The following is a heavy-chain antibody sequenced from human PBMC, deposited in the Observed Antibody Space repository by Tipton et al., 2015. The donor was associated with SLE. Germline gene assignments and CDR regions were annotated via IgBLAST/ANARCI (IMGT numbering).Heavy chain of an antibody. CDR2: IYYSGST. D-gene: IGHD6-13*01. Sequence: GLVKPSETLYLTCTVSGGSLSSYHWSWIRQPPGKGLEWVGYIYYSGSTNYNPSLKSRVTISVDTSKNQFSLKLSSVTAADTAVYYCARAPGIAAAGFDYWGQGTLVTVSS. J-gene: IGHJ4*02. CDR1: GGSLSSYH. CDR3: ARAPGIAAAGFDY. V-gene: IGHV4-59*13.